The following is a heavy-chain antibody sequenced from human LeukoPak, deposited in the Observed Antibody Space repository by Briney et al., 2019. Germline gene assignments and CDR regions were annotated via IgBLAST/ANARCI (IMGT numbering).Heavy chain of an antibody. J-gene: IGHJ6*02. Sequence: ASVRVSCKASGYTFTSYGISWVRQAPGQGLEWMGWISAYIDNKNYAQKLQGRVTMTTDRSTSIVYMELRSLRSNDTAVYYCAHINHLSYGMDVWGQGTTVTVSS. CDR1: GYTFTSYG. D-gene: IGHD1-14*01. V-gene: IGHV1-18*01. CDR2: ISAYIDNK. CDR3: AHINHLSYGMDV.